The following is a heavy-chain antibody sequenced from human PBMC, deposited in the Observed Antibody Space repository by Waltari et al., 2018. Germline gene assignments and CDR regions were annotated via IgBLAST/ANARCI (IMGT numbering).Heavy chain of an antibody. CDR2: INPANSNT. Sequence: QVQLVQSGAEVKKPGASVKVSCKASGYTFTNYLMHWVRQAPGQSLEWMGWINPANSNTKYAERVQGRDTITRATSATTAYMELSSLRAEDTAIYYCARGFDLRFLEWLPPQLHLEYYHGMDVWGQGTTVTVSS. J-gene: IGHJ6*02. D-gene: IGHD3-3*01. CDR1: GYTFTNYL. V-gene: IGHV1-3*01. CDR3: ARGFDLRFLEWLPPQLHLEYYHGMDV.